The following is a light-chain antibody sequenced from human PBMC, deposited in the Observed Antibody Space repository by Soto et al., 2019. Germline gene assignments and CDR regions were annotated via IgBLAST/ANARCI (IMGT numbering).Light chain of an antibody. CDR2: KAS. Sequence: DIQMTQSPSTLSASVGDRITITCRASQSISGSLAWCQHRPGKAPKVLIYKASSLESGVPSRFSGSGSGTEFTLTISSLQPDDSATYYCQRYNTYPLTFGGGTRLEI. V-gene: IGKV1-5*03. CDR1: QSISGS. J-gene: IGKJ5*01. CDR3: QRYNTYPLT.